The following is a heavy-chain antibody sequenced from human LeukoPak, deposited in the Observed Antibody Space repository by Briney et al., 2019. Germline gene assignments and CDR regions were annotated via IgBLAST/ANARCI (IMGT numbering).Heavy chain of an antibody. V-gene: IGHV4-59*01. CDR3: ARIFTDSSTYYSEY. J-gene: IGHJ4*02. CDR2: IYSSGST. Sequence: SETLSLTCTVSGGSMSRSYWSWIRQPPGKGLEWIGYIYSSGSTNYNPSLKSRVTISVDTSKNQFSLKLSSVTAADTAVYYCARIFTDSSTYYSEYWGQGTLVTVSS. CDR1: GGSMSRSY. D-gene: IGHD3-22*01.